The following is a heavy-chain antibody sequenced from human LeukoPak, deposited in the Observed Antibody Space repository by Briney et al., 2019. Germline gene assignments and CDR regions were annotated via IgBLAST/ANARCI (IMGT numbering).Heavy chain of an antibody. CDR3: AKEGSSWYLDYFDY. V-gene: IGHV3-23*01. CDR2: ISGIGGTT. Sequence: GGSLRLSCAASGFTFSSYAMSWVRQAPGKGLEWVSVISGIGGTTYYADSAKGRFTISRDNSKNTLYLQMNSLRAEDTAVYYCAKEGSSWYLDYFDYWGQGTLVTVSS. J-gene: IGHJ4*02. D-gene: IGHD6-13*01. CDR1: GFTFSSYA.